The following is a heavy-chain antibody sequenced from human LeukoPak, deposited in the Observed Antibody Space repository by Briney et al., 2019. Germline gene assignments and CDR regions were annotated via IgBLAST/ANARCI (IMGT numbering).Heavy chain of an antibody. V-gene: IGHV1-69*04. Sequence: SVKVSCKASGGTLSSHAINWVRKAPGRGPEWMGRIILMLGLPSYAQKFQGRVTITADQSTGTVYMEVSSLRSEDTAIYYCASRHDNNAGHFDPWGQGTLITVSS. CDR3: ASRHDNNAGHFDP. D-gene: IGHD2-2*01. CDR1: GGTLSSHA. CDR2: IILMLGLP. J-gene: IGHJ5*02.